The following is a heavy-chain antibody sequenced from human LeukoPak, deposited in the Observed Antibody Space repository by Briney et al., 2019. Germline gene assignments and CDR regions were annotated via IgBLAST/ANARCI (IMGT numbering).Heavy chain of an antibody. CDR3: AGERRDGYNFDY. Sequence: PSETLSLTCTVSGGSISSYYWSWIRQPPGKGLEWIGYIYYSGSTNYNPSLKSRVTISVDTSKNQFSLKLSSVTAADTAVYYCAGERRDGYNFDYWGQGTLVTVSS. V-gene: IGHV4-59*01. J-gene: IGHJ4*02. D-gene: IGHD5-24*01. CDR1: GGSISSYY. CDR2: IYYSGST.